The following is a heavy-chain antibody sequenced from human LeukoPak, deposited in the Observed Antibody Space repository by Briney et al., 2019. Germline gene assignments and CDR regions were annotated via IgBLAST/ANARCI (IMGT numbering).Heavy chain of an antibody. D-gene: IGHD4-17*01. J-gene: IGHJ3*01. V-gene: IGHV1-46*01. CDR1: GYTFTNYL. CDR3: ARDEVNGVNDAFDL. Sequence: ASVKVSCKASGYTFTNYLIHWVRQAPGQGLEWLGNINPNNRGTNYPQKLQGRVTVARDTSTSTVYMELSSLRYEDTAVYYCARDEVNGVNDAFDLWGQGTKVTVSS. CDR2: INPNNRGT.